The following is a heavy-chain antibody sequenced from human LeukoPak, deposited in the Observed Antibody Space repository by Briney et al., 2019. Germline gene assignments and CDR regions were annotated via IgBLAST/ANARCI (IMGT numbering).Heavy chain of an antibody. CDR3: AKGSDYYGSGSYFNSNWFDP. Sequence: PGGSLRLSCAASGFTFSTYAMSWVRQAPGKGLEWVSTVSGSGGSTFHADSVKGRFTISRDNSKNTLYLQMRSLRAEDTAVYFCAKGSDYYGSGSYFNSNWFDPWGQGTLVTVSS. CDR1: GFTFSTYA. D-gene: IGHD3-10*01. CDR2: VSGSGGST. V-gene: IGHV3-23*01. J-gene: IGHJ5*02.